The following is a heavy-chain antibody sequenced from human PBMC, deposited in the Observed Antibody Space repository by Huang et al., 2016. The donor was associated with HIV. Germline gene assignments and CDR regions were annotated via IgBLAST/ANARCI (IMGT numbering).Heavy chain of an antibody. V-gene: IGHV3-30-3*01. CDR1: GFSFANYA. CDR3: TREYTVAGAFDL. Sequence: QVQLVESGGGVVQPGRSLRLSCAASGFSFANYAMHWVRQAPGKGLGWVTFISNEGSSRYYAGSGKGRFTISRDNFKNALYLQMNRLRGDDTAVYYCTREYTVAGAFDLWGQGTMVTVSS. D-gene: IGHD5-12*01. CDR2: ISNEGSSR. J-gene: IGHJ3*01.